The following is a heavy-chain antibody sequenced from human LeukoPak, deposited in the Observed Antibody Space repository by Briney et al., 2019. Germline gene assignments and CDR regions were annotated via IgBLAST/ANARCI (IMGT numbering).Heavy chain of an antibody. CDR2: ISGSGGST. J-gene: IGHJ4*02. V-gene: IGHV3-23*01. D-gene: IGHD4-17*01. Sequence: GGSLRLSCAASGFTLSSYDMSWVRQAPGKGLEWVSIISGSGGSTYYADSVKGRFTISRDNPKNTLYLQMNSLRAEDTAVYYCAKDLAYGDYFDYWGQGTLVTVSS. CDR1: GFTLSSYD. CDR3: AKDLAYGDYFDY.